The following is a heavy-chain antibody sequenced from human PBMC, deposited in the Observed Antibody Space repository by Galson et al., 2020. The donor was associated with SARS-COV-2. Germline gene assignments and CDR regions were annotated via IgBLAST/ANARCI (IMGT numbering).Heavy chain of an antibody. CDR3: AACMVVATKREYYYYYGMDV. CDR1: GFTFSSYG. D-gene: IGHD1-26*01. CDR2: ISYDGSNK. Sequence: TGGSLRLSCAASGFTFSSYGMHWVRQAPGKGLEWVAVISYDGSNKYYPDSVKGRFTIARDNPKNTLYLQMNSLRAEDTAVYYCAACMVVATKREYYYYYGMDVWGQGTTVTVSS. J-gene: IGHJ6*02. V-gene: IGHV3-30*03.